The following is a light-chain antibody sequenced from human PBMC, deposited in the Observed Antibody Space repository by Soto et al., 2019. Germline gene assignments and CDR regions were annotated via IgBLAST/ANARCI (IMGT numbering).Light chain of an antibody. CDR1: QSVSSN. Sequence: EIVMTQSPATLSVSPGERATLSCRASQSVSSNLAWYQQKPGQAPRLLIYGASTRATGIPARFSGSGSGTEFTLTISSLQSEDFAVYYCQHYARSVGTFGQGTRVEIK. V-gene: IGKV3-15*01. CDR2: GAS. J-gene: IGKJ1*01. CDR3: QHYARSVGT.